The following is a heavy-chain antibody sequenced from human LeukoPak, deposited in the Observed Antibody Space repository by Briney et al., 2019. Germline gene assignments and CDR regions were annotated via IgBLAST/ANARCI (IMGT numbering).Heavy chain of an antibody. CDR3: AKGPHLIMGAGDYFDY. CDR2: IRYDGSNT. CDR1: GFSFSSYG. V-gene: IGHV3-30*02. Sequence: GGSLRLSCAASGFSFSSYGMHWVRQAPGKGLEWVSFIRYDGSNTYYTDSVRGRFTISRDNSKNTLYLQMNSLKPGDTAVYYCAKGPHLIMGAGDYFDYWGQGTLDTVSS. J-gene: IGHJ4*02. D-gene: IGHD1-26*01.